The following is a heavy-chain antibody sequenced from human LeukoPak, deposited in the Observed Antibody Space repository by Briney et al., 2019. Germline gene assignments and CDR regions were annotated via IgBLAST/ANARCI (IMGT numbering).Heavy chain of an antibody. V-gene: IGHV3-33*08. CDR3: ARDKWELRSHKYHYYGMDV. J-gene: IGHJ6*02. D-gene: IGHD1-26*01. Sequence: PGGSLRPSCAASGFTFSSYSMNWVRQAPGKGLEWVAVIWYDGSNKYYADSVKGRLTISRDNSKNTLYLQMNSLRAEDTAVYYCARDKWELRSHKYHYYGMDVWGQGTTVTVSS. CDR2: IWYDGSNK. CDR1: GFTFSSYS.